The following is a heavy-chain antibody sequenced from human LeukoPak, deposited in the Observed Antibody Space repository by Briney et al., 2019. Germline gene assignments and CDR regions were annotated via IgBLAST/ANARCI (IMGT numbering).Heavy chain of an antibody. CDR1: GITVSSNY. D-gene: IGHD6-19*01. J-gene: IGHJ4*02. CDR2: IYSGGST. V-gene: IGHV3-53*01. CDR3: AKDQMGGSGWPIDY. Sequence: QPGGSLRLSCAASGITVSSNYLNWVRQAPGKGLEWVSVIYSGGSTYYADSVKGRFTISRDNSKNTLYLQMTSLRAEDTAVYYCAKDQMGGSGWPIDYWGQGTLVTVSS.